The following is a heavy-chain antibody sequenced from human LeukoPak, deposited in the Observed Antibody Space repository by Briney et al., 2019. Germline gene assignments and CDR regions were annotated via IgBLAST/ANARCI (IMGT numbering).Heavy chain of an antibody. J-gene: IGHJ6*02. CDR2: ISSNGGST. D-gene: IGHD3-3*01. CDR3: ARDSSGYYDFWSGSNGMDV. Sequence: PGGSLRLSCAASGFTFSSYAMHWVRQAPGKGLEYVSAISSNGGSTYYANSVKGRFTISRDNSKNTLYLQMGSLRAEDMAVYYCARDSSGYYDFWSGSNGMDVWGQGTAVTVSS. CDR1: GFTFSSYA. V-gene: IGHV3-64*01.